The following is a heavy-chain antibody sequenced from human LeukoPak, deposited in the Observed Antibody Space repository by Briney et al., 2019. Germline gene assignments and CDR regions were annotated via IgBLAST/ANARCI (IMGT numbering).Heavy chain of an antibody. Sequence: GGSLRLSCAASGFTFSSFGMHWVRQAPGKGLEWVALIWYDGSNKEYAESVKGRFTISRDNSKNTLYLQMNSLRDEDTAVYYCARDQGTSTTAPKRKGRFDPWGQGTLVTVSS. J-gene: IGHJ5*02. V-gene: IGHV3-33*01. CDR1: GFTFSSFG. CDR3: ARDQGTSTTAPKRKGRFDP. D-gene: IGHD1-1*01. CDR2: IWYDGSNK.